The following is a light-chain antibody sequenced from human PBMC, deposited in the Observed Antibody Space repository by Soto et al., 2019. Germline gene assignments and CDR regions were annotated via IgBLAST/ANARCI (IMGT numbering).Light chain of an antibody. CDR3: QQYDTYPFT. CDR1: QSINNW. V-gene: IGKV1-5*03. CDR2: NAS. J-gene: IGKJ3*01. Sequence: DIQMTQSPSTLSASIGDRVTITCRASQSINNWLAWYQQKPGKAPKVLIYNASSLESGFPSRFSGSESGTEFTLAINSLQPDDFATYYCQQYDTYPFTFGPGTKVDIK.